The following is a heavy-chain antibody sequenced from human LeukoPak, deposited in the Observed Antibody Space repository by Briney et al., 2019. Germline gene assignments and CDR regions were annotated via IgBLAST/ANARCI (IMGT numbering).Heavy chain of an antibody. Sequence: SETLSLTCAVSGDSIGGSSFYWGWLRQPPGQGLEWIGSISSSGSTHSNPSLTSRVTISVDTSKSQFSLNLRSMTAADTAVYFCARSLDALRAAVGFTWGQGTLVTVSS. CDR2: ISSSGST. CDR3: ARSLDALRAAVGFT. D-gene: IGHD6-13*01. V-gene: IGHV4-39*01. CDR1: GDSIGGSSFY. J-gene: IGHJ5*02.